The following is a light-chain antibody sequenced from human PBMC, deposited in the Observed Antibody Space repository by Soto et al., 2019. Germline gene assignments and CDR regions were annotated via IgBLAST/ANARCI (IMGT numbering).Light chain of an antibody. J-gene: IGKJ5*01. V-gene: IGKV3D-20*02. Sequence: EIVLTQSPGTLSLSPGERATLSCRASQSVSSSFVAWFQQKPGQAPRLLIYGTSSRATGIPDRFSGSGSGTDFTLTISSLEPEDFAVYYCQQRSNWPLITFGQGTRLEIK. CDR1: QSVSSSF. CDR3: QQRSNWPLIT. CDR2: GTS.